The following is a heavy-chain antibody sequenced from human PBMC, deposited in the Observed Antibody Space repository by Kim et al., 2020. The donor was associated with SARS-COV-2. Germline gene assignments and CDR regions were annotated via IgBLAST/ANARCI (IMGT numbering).Heavy chain of an antibody. CDR2: INHSGST. J-gene: IGHJ4*02. CDR1: GGSFSGYY. Sequence: SETLSLTCAVYGGSFSGYYWSWIRQPPGKGLEWIGEINHSGSTNYNPSLKSRVTISVDTSKNQFSLKLSSVTAADTAVYYCARGIVVVVAATNPGVGTGAYFDYWGQGTLVTVSS. CDR3: ARGIVVVVAATNPGVGTGAYFDY. D-gene: IGHD2-15*01. V-gene: IGHV4-34*01.